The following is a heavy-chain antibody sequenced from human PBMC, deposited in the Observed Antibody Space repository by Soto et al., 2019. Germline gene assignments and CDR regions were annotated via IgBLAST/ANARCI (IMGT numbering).Heavy chain of an antibody. V-gene: IGHV1-46*03. CDR1: GYTFTSYY. CDR3: ALGYXSGGSCYSGPGDFDY. J-gene: IGHJ4*02. D-gene: IGHD2-15*01. Sequence: GASVXVSCKASGYTFTSYYMHWVRQAPGQGLEWMGIINPSGGSTSYAQKFQGRVTMARDTSTSTVYMELSSLRSEDTAVYYCALGYXSGGSCYSGPGDFDYWGQGTLVTVSS. CDR2: INPSGGST.